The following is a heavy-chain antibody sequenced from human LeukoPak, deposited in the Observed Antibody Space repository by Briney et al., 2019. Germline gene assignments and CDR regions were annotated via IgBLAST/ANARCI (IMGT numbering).Heavy chain of an antibody. D-gene: IGHD2-2*01. CDR3: ARRPLGYCSSTSCPTPYYFDY. CDR2: INHSGST. CDR1: GGSFSGYY. V-gene: IGHV4-34*01. J-gene: IGHJ4*02. Sequence: SETLSLTCTVYGGSFSGYYWSWIRQPPGKGLEWIGEINHSGSTNYNPSLKSRVTISVDTSKNQFSLKLSSVTAADTAVYYCARRPLGYCSSTSCPTPYYFDYWGQGTLVTVSS.